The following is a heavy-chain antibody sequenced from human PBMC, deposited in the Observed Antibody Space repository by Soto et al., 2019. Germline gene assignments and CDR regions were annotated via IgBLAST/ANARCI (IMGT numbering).Heavy chain of an antibody. Sequence: SETLSLTCTVSGGSISSGDYYWSWIRQPPGKGLEWIGYIYYSGSTYYNPSLKSRVTISVDTSKNQFSLKLSSVTAADTAVYYCARAPIQLWLMADWFDPWGPGTLVTVSS. D-gene: IGHD5-18*01. J-gene: IGHJ5*02. CDR3: ARAPIQLWLMADWFDP. CDR1: GGSISSGDYY. V-gene: IGHV4-30-4*01. CDR2: IYYSGST.